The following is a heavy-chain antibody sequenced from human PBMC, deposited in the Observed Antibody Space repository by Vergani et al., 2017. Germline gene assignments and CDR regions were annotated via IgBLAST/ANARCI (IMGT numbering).Heavy chain of an antibody. V-gene: IGHV3-49*03. CDR2: IRSKAYGGTT. J-gene: IGHJ2*01. D-gene: IGHD6-19*01. Sequence: EVQLLESGGGLVQPGGSLRLSCAASGFTFSSYAMSWFRQAPGKGLEWVGFIRSKAYGGTTEYAASMKGRFTISRDDSKSIAYLQMNSLKTEDTAVYYCTRAPQGEAGQWPGWYFDLWGRGTLVTVSS. CDR1: GFTFSSYA. CDR3: TRAPQGEAGQWPGWYFDL.